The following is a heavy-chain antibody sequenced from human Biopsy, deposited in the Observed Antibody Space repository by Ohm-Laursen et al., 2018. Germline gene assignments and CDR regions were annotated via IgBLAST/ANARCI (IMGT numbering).Heavy chain of an antibody. CDR2: IRPLNGDT. D-gene: IGHD1-1*01. J-gene: IGHJ4*02. CDR3: AADINVWNVNY. Sequence: ASVKVSCKTSGYNFISYSINWVRQAPGQGLEWMGWIRPLNGDTRYGQKFQDRVTMTEDTSTDTAYMELRSLRSEDTAVYYCAADINVWNVNYWGQGTQVTVSS. CDR1: GYNFISYS. V-gene: IGHV1-18*01.